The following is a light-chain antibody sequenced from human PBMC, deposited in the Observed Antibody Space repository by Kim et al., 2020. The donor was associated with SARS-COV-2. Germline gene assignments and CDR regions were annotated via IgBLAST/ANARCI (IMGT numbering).Light chain of an antibody. J-gene: IGKJ4*01. V-gene: IGKV3-11*01. CDR2: DAS. CDR1: QSVSSY. Sequence: SLAPEERATLSCRARQSVSSYLAWYQQKPGQAPRLLIYDASNRATGIPARFSGSGSGTDFTLTISSLEPEDFAVYYCQQRSNWLTFGGGTKVDIK. CDR3: QQRSNWLT.